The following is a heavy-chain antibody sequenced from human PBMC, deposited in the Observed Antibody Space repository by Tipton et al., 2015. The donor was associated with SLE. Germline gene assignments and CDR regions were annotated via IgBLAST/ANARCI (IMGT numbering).Heavy chain of an antibody. CDR3: ARERPGDSSGWYFDL. CDR1: GGSISGYY. V-gene: IGHV4-59*01. D-gene: IGHD6-19*01. CDR2: IYYSGST. J-gene: IGHJ2*01. Sequence: TLSLTCTVSGGSISGYYWSWIRQPPGKGLEWIGYIYYSGSTNYNPSLKSRVTISVDTSKNQFSLKLSSVTAADTAVYYCARERPGDSSGWYFDLWGRGTLVTVSS.